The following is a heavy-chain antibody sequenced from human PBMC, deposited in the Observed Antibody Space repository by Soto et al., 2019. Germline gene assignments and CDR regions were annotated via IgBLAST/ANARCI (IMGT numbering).Heavy chain of an antibody. CDR1: GFTFSNYV. CDR2: ISDSGGST. Sequence: GGSLRLSCAASGFTFSNYVMNWVRQAPGKGLEWVSAISDSGGSTNYADFVKGRFTISRDNSKNTLYLQMNSLRAEDTAIYFCAKKAVIATKSNWFDPWGQGTLVTVSS. CDR3: AKKAVIATKSNWFDP. V-gene: IGHV3-23*01. D-gene: IGHD6-13*01. J-gene: IGHJ5*02.